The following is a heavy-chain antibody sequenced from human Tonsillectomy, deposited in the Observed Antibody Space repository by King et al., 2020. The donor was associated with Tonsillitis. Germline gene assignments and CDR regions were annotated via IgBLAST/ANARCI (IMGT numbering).Heavy chain of an antibody. CDR1: GFTFSTYA. V-gene: IGHV3-23*04. CDR3: AKCPYDFWSGGLYYAMDV. D-gene: IGHD3-3*01. J-gene: IGHJ6*02. Sequence: VQLVESGGGLVQPGGSLRLSCAASGFTFSTYAMTWVRQAPGKGLEWFSVMGGWGARTSHAGPGKGRFTISRDNSKNTLYLQMNSLRAEDTAVYYCAKCPYDFWSGGLYYAMDVWGQGTTVTVSS. CDR2: MGGWGART.